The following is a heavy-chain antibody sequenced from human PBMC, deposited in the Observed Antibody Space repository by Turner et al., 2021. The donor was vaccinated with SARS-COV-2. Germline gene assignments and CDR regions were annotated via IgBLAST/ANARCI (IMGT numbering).Heavy chain of an antibody. D-gene: IGHD3-16*02. Sequence: QVQLQQSGPGLVKPSQTLSLTCAISGDSVSSNSAAWNWIRQSPSRGLEWLGRTYYRSKWYNDYAVSVKSRITINADTSKNQFSLQLNSVTPEDTAVYYCAREHWVDVWGSYRSNAYFDHWGQGTLVTVS. CDR1: GDSVSSNSAA. CDR3: AREHWVDVWGSYRSNAYFDH. J-gene: IGHJ4*02. V-gene: IGHV6-1*01. CDR2: TYYRSKWYN.